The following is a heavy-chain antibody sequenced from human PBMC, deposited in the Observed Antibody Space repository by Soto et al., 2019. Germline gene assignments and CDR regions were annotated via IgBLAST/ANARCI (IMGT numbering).Heavy chain of an antibody. V-gene: IGHV1-69*01. Sequence: QVQLVQSGAEVKKPGSSVKVSCKASGSTFSSYAISWVRQAPGQGLEWMGGIIPIFGTANYAQKFQGRVTITADESTSTAYMELSSLRSEDTAVYYCARDRAAMGANQDLDYWGQGTLVTVSS. J-gene: IGHJ4*02. CDR2: IIPIFGTA. CDR1: GSTFSSYA. CDR3: ARDRAAMGANQDLDY. D-gene: IGHD1-26*01.